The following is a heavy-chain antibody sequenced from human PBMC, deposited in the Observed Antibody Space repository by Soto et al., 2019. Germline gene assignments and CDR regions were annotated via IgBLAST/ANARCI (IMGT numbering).Heavy chain of an antibody. CDR1: GFTFSRYD. J-gene: IGHJ5*02. CDR2: IGTSGDT. CDR3: ARGALGFDP. D-gene: IGHD6-6*01. V-gene: IGHV3-13*04. Sequence: EVQGVESGGGLVQPGGSLRLSCAASGFTFSRYDMHWVRQATGRGLEGVSGIGTSGDTYYAGSVKGRFTLSRENAKNSVYLQMNSLRAGDTAVYYCARGALGFDPWGQGTLVAVSS.